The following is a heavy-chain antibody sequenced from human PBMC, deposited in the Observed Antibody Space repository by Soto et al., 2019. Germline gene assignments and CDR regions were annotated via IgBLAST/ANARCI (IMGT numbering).Heavy chain of an antibody. CDR3: AKDSSGYSGYGLSNYDYVWWSYRYTEAG. CDR2: ISYDGSNK. D-gene: IGHD3-16*02. CDR1: GFTFSSYG. Sequence: QVQLVESGGGVVQPGRSLRLSCAASGFTFSSYGMHWVRQAPGKGLEWVAVISYDGSNKYYADFVKGRFTISRDNSKNTLYLQMNSLRAEDTAVYYCAKDSSGYSGYGLSNYDYVWWSYRYTEAGWGQGTLVTVSS. J-gene: IGHJ4*02. V-gene: IGHV3-30*18.